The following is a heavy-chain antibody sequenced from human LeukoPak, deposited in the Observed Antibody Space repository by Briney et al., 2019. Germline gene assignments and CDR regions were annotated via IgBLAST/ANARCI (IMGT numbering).Heavy chain of an antibody. CDR1: GYSISSGYY. CDR3: AREMSEYSSSSPYY. V-gene: IGHV4-38-2*02. Sequence: PSETLSLTCTVSGYSISSGYYWGWIRQPPGKGLEWIGRIYHSGSTYYNPSLKSRVTISVDTSKNTFSLKLSSVTAADPAVYYCAREMSEYSSSSPYYWGQGTLITDSS. CDR2: IYHSGST. D-gene: IGHD6-6*01. J-gene: IGHJ4*02.